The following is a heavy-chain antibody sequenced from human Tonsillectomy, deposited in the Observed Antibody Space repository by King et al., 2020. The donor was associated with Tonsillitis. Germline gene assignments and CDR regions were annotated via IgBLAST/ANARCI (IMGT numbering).Heavy chain of an antibody. D-gene: IGHD3-10*01. V-gene: IGHV3-15*01. CDR2: IKSKTDGGTT. Sequence: VQLVESGGGLVKPGGSLRLSCAASGFTFSNAWMTWVRQAPGKGLEWVGRIKSKTDGGTTDFAAPVKGRFTISRDDSKNTLYLQMNSLKTEDTAVYYCTTDILPTFGELSGFVGPTHCDAFDIWGHGTMVTVSS. CDR3: TTDILPTFGELSGFVGPTHCDAFDI. J-gene: IGHJ3*02. CDR1: GFTFSNAW.